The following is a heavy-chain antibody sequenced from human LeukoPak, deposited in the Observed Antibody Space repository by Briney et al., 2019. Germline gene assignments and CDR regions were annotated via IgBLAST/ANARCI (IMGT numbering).Heavy chain of an antibody. CDR2: ISGSGGST. V-gene: IGHV3-23*01. D-gene: IGHD6-13*01. J-gene: IGHJ4*02. CDR3: AKEMDSSSWYATDCDY. Sequence: PGGSLRLSCAASGFTFSSYAMSWVRQAPGKGLEWVSAISGSGGSTYYADSVKGRFTISRDNSKNTLYLQMNSLRAEDTAVYYCAKEMDSSSWYATDCDYWGQGTLVTVSS. CDR1: GFTFSSYA.